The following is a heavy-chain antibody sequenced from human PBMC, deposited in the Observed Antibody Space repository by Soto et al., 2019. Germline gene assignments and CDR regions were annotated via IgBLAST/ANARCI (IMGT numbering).Heavy chain of an antibody. CDR3: ARMRPTEDTYGYYYYLDY. D-gene: IGHD3-22*01. J-gene: IGHJ4*02. CDR1: GFSLGASEVC. CDR2: IDWNDEK. V-gene: IGHV2-70*11. Sequence: SGPTLVNPTQTLTLTCTFSGFSLGASEVCVSWIHQPPGKALEWLARIDWNDEKNYSTSLKTRLTISKETSKNQVVLTMTNMDPVDTATYYCARMRPTEDTYGYYYYLDYWGQGTPVTVSS.